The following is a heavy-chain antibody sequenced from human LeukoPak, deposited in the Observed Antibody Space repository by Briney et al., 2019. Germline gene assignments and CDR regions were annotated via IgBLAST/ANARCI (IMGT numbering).Heavy chain of an antibody. J-gene: IGHJ4*02. CDR3: AKDLRDYGDHRADY. D-gene: IGHD4-17*01. CDR1: GFTFSSYA. V-gene: IGHV3-23*01. CDR2: ISGSGGST. Sequence: GGSLRLSCAASGFTFSSYAMSWVRQAPGKGLGWVSAISGSGGSTYYADSVKGRFTISRDNSKNTLYLQMNSLRAEDTAVYYCAKDLRDYGDHRADYWGQGTLVTVSS.